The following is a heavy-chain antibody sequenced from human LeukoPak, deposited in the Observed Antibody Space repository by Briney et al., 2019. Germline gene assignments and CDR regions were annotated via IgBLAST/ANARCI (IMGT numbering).Heavy chain of an antibody. D-gene: IGHD3-10*01. V-gene: IGHV3-7*03. CDR1: GFSVSRYW. CDR2: IKQDESEK. CDR3: ARAGNYGYVDY. J-gene: IGHJ4*02. Sequence: GGSLRLSCAASGFSVSRYWMSWVRQAPGEGLEWVANIKQDESEKDYVDSVRGRFTISRDNAKNSLYLQMNSLRAEDTAVYYCARAGNYGYVDYWGQGTLVTVSS.